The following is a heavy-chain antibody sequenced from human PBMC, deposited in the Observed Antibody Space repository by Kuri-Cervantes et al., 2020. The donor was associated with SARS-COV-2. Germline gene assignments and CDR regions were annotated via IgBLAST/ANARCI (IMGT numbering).Heavy chain of an antibody. D-gene: IGHD3-3*01. V-gene: IGHV1-69*13. CDR1: GGTFSSYA. J-gene: IGHJ5*02. CDR2: IIPILGTP. Sequence: SVKVSCKASGGTFSSYAVSWVRQAPGQGLEWMGGIIPILGTPNYAQKFQGRVTITADESTSTAYMELNSLRSDDTAVYYCASDPSLTISNWFDPWGQGTLVTVSS. CDR3: ASDPSLTISNWFDP.